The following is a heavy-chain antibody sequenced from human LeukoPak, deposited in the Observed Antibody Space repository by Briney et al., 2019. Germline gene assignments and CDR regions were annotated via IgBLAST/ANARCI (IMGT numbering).Heavy chain of an antibody. Sequence: SETLSLTCTVSGGSISSYYWSWIRQPAGKGLEWIGRIYTSGSTNYNPSLKSRVTMSVDTSKDQFSLKLSSVTAADTAVYYCARLKWEEDAFDIWGQGTMVTVSS. CDR3: ARLKWEEDAFDI. D-gene: IGHD1-26*01. CDR2: IYTSGST. J-gene: IGHJ3*02. V-gene: IGHV4-4*07. CDR1: GGSISSYY.